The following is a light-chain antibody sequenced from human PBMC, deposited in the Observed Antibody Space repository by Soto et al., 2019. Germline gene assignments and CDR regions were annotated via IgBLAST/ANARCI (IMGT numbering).Light chain of an antibody. CDR2: GES. V-gene: IGKV3-20*01. Sequence: EVELTQSPGPLSLSPGESATLSCRASQNIHSSYLAWYQQKPGQAPRLLIYGESSRAAGITDRFSGSWSGTEFPLIISRLEAEDFAVYHFQLYGGSPPSPFGQATKLEI. CDR3: QLYGGSPPSP. CDR1: QNIHSSY. J-gene: IGKJ2*01.